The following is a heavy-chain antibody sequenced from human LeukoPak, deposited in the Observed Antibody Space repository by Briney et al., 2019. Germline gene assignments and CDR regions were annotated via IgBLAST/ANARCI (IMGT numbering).Heavy chain of an antibody. CDR2: INIDGSST. J-gene: IGHJ4*02. CDR3: ARDRYYVPDY. V-gene: IGHV3-74*01. CDR1: GFTFTSYW. D-gene: IGHD3-10*02. Sequence: PGGSLRLSCAASGFTFTSYWMQWVRQAPGKGLVWVSRINIDGSSTTYADSVKGRFTISRDNAKNTLYLQMNSLRAEDTAVYYCARDRYYVPDYWGQGTLVTVSS.